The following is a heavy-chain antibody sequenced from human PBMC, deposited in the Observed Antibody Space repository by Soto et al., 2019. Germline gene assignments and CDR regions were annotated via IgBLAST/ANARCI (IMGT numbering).Heavy chain of an antibody. CDR3: ARGREDFHAGSGTSWMWLAL. J-gene: IGHJ5*02. Sequence: QVQLQESGPGLVKPSETLSLTCTVSGGSLSSDFWSWVRQPPGKGLEWIGYISISGKTDYSPSLNRRATISAYRSKHQFSLKLRSVNTSDTAVYFCARGREDFHAGSGTSWMWLALWGQGTRVTVSS. CDR2: ISISGKT. CDR1: GGSLSSDF. D-gene: IGHD3-3*01. V-gene: IGHV4-59*01.